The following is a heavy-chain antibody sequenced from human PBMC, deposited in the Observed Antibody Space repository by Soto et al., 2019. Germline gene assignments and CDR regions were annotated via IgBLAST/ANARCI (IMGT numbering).Heavy chain of an antibody. D-gene: IGHD3-9*01. J-gene: IGHJ6*02. V-gene: IGHV1-69*02. Sequence: QVQLVQSGAEVKKPGSSVKVSCKASGGTFSSYTISWVRQAPGQGLEWMGRIIPILGIANYAQKFQGRVTITADKSTSTAYMELSSLRSEDTAVYYCAGIDWLSPPRYYYYGMDVWGQGTTVTVSS. CDR3: AGIDWLSPPRYYYYGMDV. CDR2: IIPILGIA. CDR1: GGTFSSYT.